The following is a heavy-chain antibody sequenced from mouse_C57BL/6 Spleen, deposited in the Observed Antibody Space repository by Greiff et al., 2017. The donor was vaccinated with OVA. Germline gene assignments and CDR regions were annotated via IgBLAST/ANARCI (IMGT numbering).Heavy chain of an antibody. D-gene: IGHD1-1*01. CDR2: ISGGGGNT. J-gene: IGHJ2*01. V-gene: IGHV5-9*01. CDR3: ARQVYGSRYFDY. Sequence: EVQRVESGGGLVKPGGSLKLSCAASGFTFSSYTMSWVRQTPEKRLEWVATISGGGGNTYYPDSVKGRFTISRDNAKNTLYLQMSSLRSEDTALYYCARQVYGSRYFDYWGQGTTLTVSS. CDR1: GFTFSSYT.